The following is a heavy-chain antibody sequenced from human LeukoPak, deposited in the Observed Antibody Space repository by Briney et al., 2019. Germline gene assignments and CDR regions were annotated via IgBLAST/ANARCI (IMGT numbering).Heavy chain of an antibody. V-gene: IGHV1-18*01. Sequence: ASVKVSCKASGYTFTSYGISWVRQAPGQGLEWMGWISAYNGNTNYAQKLQGRVTMTTDTSTSTAYMELRSLRSDDTAVYYCARGVYCTNGGCPFDYWGQGTLVTVSS. CDR3: ARGVYCTNGGCPFDY. CDR2: ISAYNGNT. D-gene: IGHD2-8*01. CDR1: GYTFTSYG. J-gene: IGHJ4*02.